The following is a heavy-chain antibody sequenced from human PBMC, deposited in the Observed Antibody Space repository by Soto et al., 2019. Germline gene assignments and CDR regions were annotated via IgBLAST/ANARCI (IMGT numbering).Heavy chain of an antibody. CDR1: GGSISSGGYY. J-gene: IGHJ4*02. CDR2: IYYSGST. CDR3: ARTTLFGAFDY. V-gene: IGHV4-31*03. D-gene: IGHD3-10*01. Sequence: SETLSLTCTVSGGSISSGGYYWSWIRQNPGKGLEWIGYIYYSGSTYYNPSLKSRMTISVDTSKNEFSLNVTSVTAADMAVYFCARTTLFGAFDYWGQGTPVTVSS.